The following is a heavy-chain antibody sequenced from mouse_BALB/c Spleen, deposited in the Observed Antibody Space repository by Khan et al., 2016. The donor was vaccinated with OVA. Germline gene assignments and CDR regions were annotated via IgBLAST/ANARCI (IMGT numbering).Heavy chain of an antibody. J-gene: IGHJ2*01. CDR2: IWAGESP. Sequence: QVQLKQPGPRLVAPSQSLSITCTVSGFSLTSSGVHCVRQTPGKGLESLGVIWAGESPNYNSGLMSRLSISKDNSKIQVFLKMNSRLTTYTAMYYCASLEDIWGQRTTRTVHS. V-gene: IGHV2-9*02. CDR1: GFSLTSSG. D-gene: IGHD1-3*01. CDR3: ASLEDI.